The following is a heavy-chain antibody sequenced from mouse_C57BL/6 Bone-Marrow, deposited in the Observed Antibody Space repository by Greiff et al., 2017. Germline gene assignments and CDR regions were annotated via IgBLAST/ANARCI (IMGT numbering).Heavy chain of an antibody. Sequence: EVKLVESGGGLVKPGGSLKLSCAASGFTFSDYGMHWVRQAPEKGLEWVAYISSGSSTIYYADTVKGRFTISRDNAKNTLFLQMTSLRSEDTAMYYCAPLAYYYGSSAWFAYWGQGTLVTVSA. CDR2: ISSGSSTI. CDR3: APLAYYYGSSAWFAY. V-gene: IGHV5-17*01. D-gene: IGHD1-1*01. CDR1: GFTFSDYG. J-gene: IGHJ3*01.